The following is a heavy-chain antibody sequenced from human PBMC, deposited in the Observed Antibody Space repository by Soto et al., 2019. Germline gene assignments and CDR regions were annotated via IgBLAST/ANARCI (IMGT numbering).Heavy chain of an antibody. V-gene: IGHV3-30*02. CDR2: IRSDGSSS. D-gene: IGHD6-13*01. CDR3: VKDLVGKQQGDYFDY. CDR1: GFTFNNYG. Sequence: GGSLRLSCAASGFTFNNYGMHWVRQAPGKGLEWVSVIRSDGSSSYYANSVKGRFTISRDNSKNTLYLQMSSLRAEDTAVYYCVKDLVGKQQGDYFDYWGQGTLVTVSS. J-gene: IGHJ4*02.